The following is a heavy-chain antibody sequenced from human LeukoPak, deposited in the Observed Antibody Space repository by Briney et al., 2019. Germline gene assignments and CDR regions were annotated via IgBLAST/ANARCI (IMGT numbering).Heavy chain of an antibody. J-gene: IGHJ4*02. CDR3: ARGGYYVPNDY. V-gene: IGHV3-21*01. CDR2: ISSSSSYI. D-gene: IGHD1-26*01. Sequence: GGSLGLSCAASGFTFSSYSMNWVRHGPGKGLEWVSSISSSSSYIYYAVSVKGRFTISRDNAKNSLYLQMNSLRAEDTAVYYCARGGYYVPNDYWGQGTLVTVSS. CDR1: GFTFSSYS.